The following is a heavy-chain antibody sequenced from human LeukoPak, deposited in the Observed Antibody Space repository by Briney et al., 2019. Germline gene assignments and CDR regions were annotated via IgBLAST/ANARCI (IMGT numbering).Heavy chain of an antibody. V-gene: IGHV5-51*01. CDR3: ARSDQLRWFGEPRRPFYYGMDV. CDR2: IYPGDSDT. CDR1: GYSFTAYL. J-gene: IGHJ6*02. Sequence: GESLKISCQTAGYSFTAYLIGWVRQMPGKGLEWMGFIYPGDSDTRYSPSFQGQVTISADKSIRTAYLQWSLKASDTAIYYCARSDQLRWFGEPRRPFYYGMDVWSQGTTVTVS. D-gene: IGHD3-10*01.